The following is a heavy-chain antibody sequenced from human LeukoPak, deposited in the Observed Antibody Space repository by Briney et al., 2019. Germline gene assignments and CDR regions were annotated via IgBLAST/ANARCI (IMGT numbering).Heavy chain of an antibody. CDR3: ARDPTPVTKGFDI. J-gene: IGHJ3*02. Sequence: SETLSLTCTVSGGSISSYYWSWIRQPPGKGLEWIGYIYYSGSTNYNPSLKSRVTISVDTSKNQFSLKLSSVPAADTAVYYCARDPTPVTKGFDIWGQGTTVTVSS. CDR2: IYYSGST. D-gene: IGHD4-17*01. V-gene: IGHV4-59*01. CDR1: GGSISSYY.